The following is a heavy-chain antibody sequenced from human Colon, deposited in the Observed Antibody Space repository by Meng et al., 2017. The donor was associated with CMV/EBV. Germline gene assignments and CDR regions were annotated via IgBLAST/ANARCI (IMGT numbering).Heavy chain of an antibody. CDR3: AKAHNTYDNWFDP. Sequence: VQLVGSGGGFSQAGGSLRLSCTASGFIVNDDYMNWVRQAQGKGLEWVSVIYSDGTTHYADSVKGRFTISRDTSKNTVYLQMSRLRVDDTAVYYCAKAHNTYDNWFDPWGQGTLVTVSS. CDR1: GFIVNDDY. J-gene: IGHJ5*02. V-gene: IGHV3-53*01. CDR2: IYSDGTT. D-gene: IGHD3-9*01.